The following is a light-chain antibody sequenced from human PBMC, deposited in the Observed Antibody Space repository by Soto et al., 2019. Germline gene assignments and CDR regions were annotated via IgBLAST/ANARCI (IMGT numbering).Light chain of an antibody. CDR2: DSN. Sequence: QSVLTQPPSVSAARGQKVTISCSGSSSNIGNNYVSWYQQLPGTAPKLLIYDSNKRPSGIPDRFSGSKSGTSATLGITGLQTGDEADYYCGTWDNSLSAVVFGGGTKLTVL. CDR3: GTWDNSLSAVV. CDR1: SSNIGNNY. J-gene: IGLJ2*01. V-gene: IGLV1-51*01.